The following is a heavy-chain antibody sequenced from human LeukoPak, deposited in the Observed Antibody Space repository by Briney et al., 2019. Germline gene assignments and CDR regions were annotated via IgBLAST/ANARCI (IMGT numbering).Heavy chain of an antibody. CDR1: GGSISSSSYY. V-gene: IGHV4-30-4*01. Sequence: SETLSLTCTVSGGSISSSSYYWSWIRQPPGKGLEWIGYIYYSGSTYYNPSLKSRVTISVDTSKNQFSLKLSSVTAADTAVYYCATRGYSGSEWYFDLWGRGTLVTVSS. CDR2: IYYSGST. D-gene: IGHD5-12*01. CDR3: ATRGYSGSEWYFDL. J-gene: IGHJ2*01.